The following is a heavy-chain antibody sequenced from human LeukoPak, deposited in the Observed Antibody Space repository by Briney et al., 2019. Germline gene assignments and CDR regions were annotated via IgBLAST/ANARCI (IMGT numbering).Heavy chain of an antibody. J-gene: IGHJ3*02. CDR2: IYHSGST. Sequence: SQTLSLTCTVSGGSISSGGYYWSWIRQPPGKGLEWIGYIYHSGSTYYNPSLMSRVTISVDTSKNQFSLKLSSVTAADTAVYYCAREYYYDSSGYPHDAFDIWGQGTMVTVSS. CDR3: AREYYYDSSGYPHDAFDI. CDR1: GGSISSGGYY. V-gene: IGHV4-30-2*01. D-gene: IGHD3-22*01.